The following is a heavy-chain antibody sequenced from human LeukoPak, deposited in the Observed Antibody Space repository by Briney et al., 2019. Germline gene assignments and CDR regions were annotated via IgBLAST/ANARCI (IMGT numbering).Heavy chain of an antibody. J-gene: IGHJ6*02. CDR2: INSDGSST. V-gene: IGHV3-74*01. CDR3: ARDRAYNMDV. Sequence: GGSLRLSCAAPGFTFSIYWMHWVRQAPGKGLGWVSLINSDGSSTNYADSVKGRFTISRDNAKNTLYLQVNSLRDEDTAVYYCARDRAYNMDVWGQGTTVTVSS. D-gene: IGHD5-24*01. CDR1: GFTFSIYW.